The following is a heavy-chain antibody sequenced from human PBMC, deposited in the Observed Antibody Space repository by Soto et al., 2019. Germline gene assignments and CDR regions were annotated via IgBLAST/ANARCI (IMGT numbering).Heavy chain of an antibody. Sequence: PGGSLRLSCAASGFTFSSYGMHWVRQAPGKGLEWVAVISYDGSNKYYADSVKGRFTISRDNSKNTLYLQMNSLRAEDTAVYYCAKDPGGRWGQGXLVTVYS. J-gene: IGHJ4*02. CDR3: AKDPGGR. V-gene: IGHV3-30*18. CDR1: GFTFSSYG. CDR2: ISYDGSNK. D-gene: IGHD3-10*01.